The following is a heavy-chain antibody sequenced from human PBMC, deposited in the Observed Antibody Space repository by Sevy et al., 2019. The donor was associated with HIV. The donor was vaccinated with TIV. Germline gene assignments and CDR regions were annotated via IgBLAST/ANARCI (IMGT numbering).Heavy chain of an antibody. J-gene: IGHJ4*02. D-gene: IGHD3-22*01. V-gene: IGHV1-2*06. CDR3: ARGGLRYYDSSGYLNY. CDR1: GYTFTGYY. Sequence: ASVKVSCKASGYTFTGYYMHWVRHAPGQGLEWMGRINPNSGGTNYAQKFQGRVTMTRDTSISTAYMELSRLRSDDTAVYYCARGGLRYYDSSGYLNYWGQGTLVTVSS. CDR2: INPNSGGT.